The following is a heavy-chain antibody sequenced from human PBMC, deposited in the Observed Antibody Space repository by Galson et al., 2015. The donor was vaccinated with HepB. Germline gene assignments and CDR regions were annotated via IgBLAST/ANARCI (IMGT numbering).Heavy chain of an antibody. V-gene: IGHV5-10-1*01. D-gene: IGHD2-15*01. CDR3: ARSQKYCSGGSCFLQT. J-gene: IGHJ4*02. CDR2: IDPTDSYK. CDR1: GYIFTNYW. Sequence: QSGAEVKKPGESLRISCKGSGYIFTNYWICWVRQTPGKGLEWMGRIDPTDSYKKYSPSFKGHVTISTDSSINTAYLEWSSLKASDTAMYYCARSQKYCSGGSCFLQTWGQGTLVTVSS.